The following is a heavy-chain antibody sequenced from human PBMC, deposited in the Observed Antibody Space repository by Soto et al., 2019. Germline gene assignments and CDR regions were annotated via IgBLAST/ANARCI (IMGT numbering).Heavy chain of an antibody. CDR2: LYYSGST. V-gene: IGHV4-31*03. J-gene: IGHJ4*02. CDR3: ARWPQLEPRFDY. Sequence: QVQLQESGPGLVKPSQTLSLTCTVSGGSISSGGYYWSWIRQHPGKGLEWIGYLYYSGSTYYNPSLKSRVTISVDTSKTQFALKLSSVTAADTAVYYCARWPQLEPRFDYWGQGTLVTVSS. CDR1: GGSISSGGYY. D-gene: IGHD1-1*01.